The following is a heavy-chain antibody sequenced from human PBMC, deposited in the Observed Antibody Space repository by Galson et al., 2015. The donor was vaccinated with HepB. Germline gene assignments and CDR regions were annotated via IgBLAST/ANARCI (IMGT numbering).Heavy chain of an antibody. D-gene: IGHD5-24*01. Sequence: SVKVSCKASGYIFTRNTINWVRQAPGQGLEWMGWINAYNGDTTYTQKFQGRVTMTTDTSTSTAYLDLRSLRSDDTAMYYCARGGMATIGGPTSDLWGQGTLVTVSS. CDR1: GYIFTRNT. V-gene: IGHV1-18*01. CDR2: INAYNGDT. CDR3: ARGGMATIGGPTSDL. J-gene: IGHJ5*02.